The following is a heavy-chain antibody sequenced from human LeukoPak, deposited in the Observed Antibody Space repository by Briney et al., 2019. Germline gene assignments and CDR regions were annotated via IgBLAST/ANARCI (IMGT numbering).Heavy chain of an antibody. CDR2: ISYDGSNK. CDR3: ARAEQYLYYFDY. J-gene: IGHJ4*02. D-gene: IGHD2/OR15-2a*01. Sequence: GGSLRLSCAASGFTFSSYAMHWVRQAPGKGLEWVAVISYDGSNKYYADSVKGRFTISRDNSKNTLYLQMNSLRAEDTAVYYCARAEQYLYYFDYWGQGTLVTVSS. CDR1: GFTFSSYA. V-gene: IGHV3-30*04.